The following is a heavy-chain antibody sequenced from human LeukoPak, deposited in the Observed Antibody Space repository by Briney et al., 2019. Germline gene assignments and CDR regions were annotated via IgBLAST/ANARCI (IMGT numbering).Heavy chain of an antibody. CDR2: IEQDGREK. D-gene: IGHD1-26*01. CDR1: AFTFRNSW. V-gene: IGHV3-7*01. Sequence: GGSLRLSCVASAFTFRNSWMSWVRQVPGKGLEWVANIEQDGREKNYVGSVKGRFTISRDNGEYSLYLEMNSLRAEDTAVYFCARERQGSSYYDGKESFDYWGQGTLVTVSS. J-gene: IGHJ4*02. CDR3: ARERQGSSYYDGKESFDY.